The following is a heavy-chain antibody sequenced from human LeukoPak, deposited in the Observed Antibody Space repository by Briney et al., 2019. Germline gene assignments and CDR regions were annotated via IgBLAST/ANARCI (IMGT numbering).Heavy chain of an antibody. CDR1: GFTFRSYG. D-gene: IGHD6-13*01. CDR2: ISGSGGST. Sequence: GGSLRLSCAASGFTFRSYGMSWVRQAPGKGLEWVSAISGSGGSTYYADSVKGRFTISRDNSKNTLYLQMNSLRAEDTAVYYCAKDGLANIAAAGYFQHWGQGTLVTVSS. J-gene: IGHJ1*01. CDR3: AKDGLANIAAAGYFQH. V-gene: IGHV3-23*01.